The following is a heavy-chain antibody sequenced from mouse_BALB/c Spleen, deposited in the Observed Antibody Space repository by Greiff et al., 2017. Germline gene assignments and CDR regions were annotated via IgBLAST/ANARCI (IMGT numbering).Heavy chain of an antibody. V-gene: IGHV3-2*02. Sequence: EVQLQESGPGLVKPSQSLSLTCTVTGYSITSDYAWNWIRQFPGNKLEWMGYISYSGSTSYNPSLKSRISITRDTSKNQFFLQLNSVTTEDTATYYCARSTTVVEGAWFAYWGQGTLVTVSA. D-gene: IGHD1-1*01. CDR3: ARSTTVVEGAWFAY. CDR1: GYSITSDYA. CDR2: ISYSGST. J-gene: IGHJ3*01.